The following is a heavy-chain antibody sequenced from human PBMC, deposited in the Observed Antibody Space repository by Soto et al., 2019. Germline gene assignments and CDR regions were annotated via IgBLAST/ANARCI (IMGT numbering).Heavy chain of an antibody. CDR2: INPKSGGT. V-gene: IGHV1-2*04. J-gene: IGHJ6*02. Sequence: ASVKVSCKASGYSFTDYHIHWVRQAPGQGLEWLGRINPKSGGTSTAQKFQGWVTMTTDTSISTASMELTRLTSDDTASYYCARGDSTDCSNGVCSFFYNHDMDVWGQGTTVT. CDR1: GYSFTDYH. CDR3: ARGDSTDCSNGVCSFFYNHDMDV. D-gene: IGHD2-8*01.